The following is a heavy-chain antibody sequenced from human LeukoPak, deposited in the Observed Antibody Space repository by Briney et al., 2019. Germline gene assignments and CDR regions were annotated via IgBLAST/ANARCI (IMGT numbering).Heavy chain of an antibody. V-gene: IGHV4-4*07. CDR3: AREGIAAGGRGLEY. D-gene: IGHD6-13*01. CDR1: GGSISGYY. J-gene: IGHJ4*02. Sequence: SETLSLTCTVPGGSISGYYWSWIRQPAGKGLEWIGRFYTSGNTNYNPSLKSRVNMSVDMSKNQFSLKLSSVTAADTAVYYCAREGIAAGGRGLEYWGQGTLVTVSS. CDR2: FYTSGNT.